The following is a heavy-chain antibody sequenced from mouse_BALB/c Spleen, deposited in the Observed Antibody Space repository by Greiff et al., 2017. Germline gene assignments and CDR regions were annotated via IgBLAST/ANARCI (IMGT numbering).Heavy chain of an antibody. CDR1: GYTFTDYW. V-gene: IGHV1-69*01. CDR2: IDTSDSYT. Sequence: VQLQQPGAELVMPGASVKMSCKASGYTFTDYWMHWVKQRPGQGLEWIGAIDTSDSYTSYNQKFKGKATLTVDESSSTAYMQLSSLTSEDSAVYYCARRLTGFYYAMDYWGQGTSVTVSS. CDR3: ARRLTGFYYAMDY. J-gene: IGHJ4*01. D-gene: IGHD4-1*01.